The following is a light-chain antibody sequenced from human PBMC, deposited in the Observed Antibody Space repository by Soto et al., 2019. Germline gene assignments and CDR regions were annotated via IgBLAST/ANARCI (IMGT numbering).Light chain of an antibody. CDR1: QSVSSTY. CDR2: GAS. CDR3: QVYGTSPLYT. Sequence: EIVLTQSPGTLSLSPGETATLSCRGSQSVSSTYLAWYQQKPGQTPRLLIYGASSRATGIPDRFSGSGSGTDFTLTISRLEPEDSAVYFCQVYGTSPLYTFGQGTKLEIK. V-gene: IGKV3-20*01. J-gene: IGKJ2*01.